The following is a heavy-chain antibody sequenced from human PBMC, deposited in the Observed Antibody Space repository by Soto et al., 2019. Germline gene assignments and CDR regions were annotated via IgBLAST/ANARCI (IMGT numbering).Heavy chain of an antibody. Sequence: KPSETLSLTCAAYGGSFSGYYWSWIRQPPGKGLEWIGEINHSGSTNYNPSLKSRVTISVDTSKNQFSLKLSSVTAADTAVYYCARMPLGYCSGGSCRLLDYWGQGTLVTVSS. CDR1: GGSFSGYY. D-gene: IGHD2-15*01. CDR3: ARMPLGYCSGGSCRLLDY. J-gene: IGHJ4*02. CDR2: INHSGST. V-gene: IGHV4-34*01.